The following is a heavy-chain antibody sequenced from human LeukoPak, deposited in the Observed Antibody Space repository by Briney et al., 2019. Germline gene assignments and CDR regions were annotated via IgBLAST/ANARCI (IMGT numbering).Heavy chain of an antibody. J-gene: IGHJ4*02. V-gene: IGHV4-38-2*01. Sequence: SETLSLTCAVSGSSITNDYVWGWIRQPPGKGLEWIATIYHSWGIYFNPSLKSRVSISLDVSKNQFSLKLTSLTAADTAIYYCARNVTAGSFDYWGQGILVTVSS. CDR1: GSSITNDYV. CDR2: IYHSWGI. CDR3: ARNVTAGSFDY. D-gene: IGHD1-1*01.